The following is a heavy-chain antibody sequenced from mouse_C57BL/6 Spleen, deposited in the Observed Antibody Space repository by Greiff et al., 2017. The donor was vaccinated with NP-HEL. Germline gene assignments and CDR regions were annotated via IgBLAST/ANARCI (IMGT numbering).Heavy chain of an antibody. V-gene: IGHV5-9*01. CDR3: ARAYYSNYGFAY. J-gene: IGHJ3*01. CDR1: GFTFSSYT. D-gene: IGHD2-5*01. Sequence: EVQLVESGGGLVKPGGSLKLSCAASGFTFSSYTMSWVRQTPEKRLEWVATISGGGGNTYYPDSVKGRFTISRDNAKNTLYLQMSSLRSEDTALYYCARAYYSNYGFAYWGQGTLVTVSA. CDR2: ISGGGGNT.